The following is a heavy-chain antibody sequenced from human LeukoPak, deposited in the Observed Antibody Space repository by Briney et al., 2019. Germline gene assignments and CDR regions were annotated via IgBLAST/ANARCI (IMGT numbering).Heavy chain of an antibody. V-gene: IGHV1-46*01. CDR1: GYTFSSYY. D-gene: IGHD2-8*01. CDR2: IYPSGGST. Sequence: ASVKVSCKASGYTFSSYYIHWVRQAPGQGLEWMGIIYPSGGSTSYAQKFQGRVTMTRDMSTSTVYMELSSLTSEDTAMYYCARDNDFDSWGQGTLVTVSS. J-gene: IGHJ4*02. CDR3: ARDNDFDS.